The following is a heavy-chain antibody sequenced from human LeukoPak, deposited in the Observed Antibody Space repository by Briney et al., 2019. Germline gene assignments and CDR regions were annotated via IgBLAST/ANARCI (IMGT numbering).Heavy chain of an antibody. CDR1: GGSISSNY. CDR2: IYYSGST. J-gene: IGHJ6*02. D-gene: IGHD3-10*01. CDR3: ATSREGGLLWFGETEDV. Sequence: SETLSLTCTVSGGSISSNYWSWIRQLPGKGLEWIGYIYYSGSTYYNPSLKSRVTISVDTSKNQFSLKLSSVTAADTAVYYCATSREGGLLWFGETEDVWGQGTTVTVSS. V-gene: IGHV4-59*12.